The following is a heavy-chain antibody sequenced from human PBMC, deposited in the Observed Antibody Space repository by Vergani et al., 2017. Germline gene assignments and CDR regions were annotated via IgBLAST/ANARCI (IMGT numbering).Heavy chain of an antibody. D-gene: IGHD4-17*01. CDR2: IISDGSST. CDR3: AAMTAVTTDDY. CDR1: GFTFSSYW. V-gene: IGHV3-74*01. J-gene: IGHJ4*02. Sequence: EVQLVESGGGLVKPGWSLRLSCAASGFTFSSYWMHWVRQAPGKGLVWVSRIISDGSSTSYADSVKGRFTISRDNAKNTLYLQINILRAEYTAVYYCAAMTAVTTDDYWGQGTLVTVSS.